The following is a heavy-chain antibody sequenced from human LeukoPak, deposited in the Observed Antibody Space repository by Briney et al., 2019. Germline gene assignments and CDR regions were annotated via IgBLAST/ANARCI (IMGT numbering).Heavy chain of an antibody. Sequence: GGSLRLSCAASGFTFSSYSMNWVRQAPGKGLEWVSSISSSSSYIYYADSVKGRFTISRDNAKNSLYLQMNSLRAEDTAVYYCARDRVSRIYDSSVYHLLWGQGTLVTVSS. D-gene: IGHD3-22*01. V-gene: IGHV3-21*01. CDR1: GFTFSSYS. CDR3: ARDRVSRIYDSSVYHLL. J-gene: IGHJ4*02. CDR2: ISSSSSYI.